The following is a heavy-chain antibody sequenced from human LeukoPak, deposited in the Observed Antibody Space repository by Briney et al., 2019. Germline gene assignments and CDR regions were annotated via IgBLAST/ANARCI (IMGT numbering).Heavy chain of an antibody. CDR3: ASGKAYCSSTSCYLDAFDI. V-gene: IGHV4-61*02. D-gene: IGHD2-2*01. Sequence: PSETLSLTCTVSGGSISSGSYYWSWIRQPAGKGLEWIGRIYTSANTNYNPSLESRVTISVDTSKNQFSLKLTSVTAADTAVYYCASGKAYCSSTSCYLDAFDIWGQGTMVTVSS. J-gene: IGHJ3*02. CDR1: GGSISSGSYY. CDR2: IYTSANT.